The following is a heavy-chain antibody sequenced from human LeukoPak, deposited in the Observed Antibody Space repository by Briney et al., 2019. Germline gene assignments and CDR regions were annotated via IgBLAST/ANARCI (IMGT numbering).Heavy chain of an antibody. Sequence: PGGSLRLSCAASGFTFSSYAMSWVRQAPGKGLEWVSAISGSGGSTYYADSVKGRFTISRDNSKNTLYLQMNSLRAEDTAVYYCARPGLAYCGADCYSTEGYYFDYWSQGTLVTVSS. V-gene: IGHV3-23*01. CDR3: ARPGLAYCGADCYSTEGYYFDY. CDR2: ISGSGGST. CDR1: GFTFSSYA. J-gene: IGHJ4*02. D-gene: IGHD2-21*01.